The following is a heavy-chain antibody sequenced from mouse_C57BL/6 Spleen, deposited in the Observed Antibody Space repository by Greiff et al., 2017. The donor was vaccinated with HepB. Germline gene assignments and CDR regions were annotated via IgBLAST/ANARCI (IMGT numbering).Heavy chain of an antibody. V-gene: IGHV1-82*01. CDR1: GYAFSSSW. J-gene: IGHJ2*01. Sequence: QVQLQQSGPELVKPGASVKISCKASGYAFSSSWMNWVKQRPGKGLEWIGRIYPGDGDTNYNGKFKGKATLTADKSSSTAYMQLSSLTSEDSAVYCCAREDRGYFDYWGQGTTLTVSS. CDR2: IYPGDGDT. CDR3: AREDRGYFDY.